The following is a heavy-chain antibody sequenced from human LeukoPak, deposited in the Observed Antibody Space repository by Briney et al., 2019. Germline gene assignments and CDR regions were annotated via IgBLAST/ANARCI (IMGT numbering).Heavy chain of an antibody. Sequence: GGSLRLSCAASGFTFSSYGMHWVRQAPGKGLEWVAVIWYGGSNKYYADSVKGRFTISRDNSKNTLYLQMNSLRAEDTAVYYCAKDRDSSSWYFDYWGQGTLVTVSS. V-gene: IGHV3-30*02. CDR2: IWYGGSNK. J-gene: IGHJ4*02. D-gene: IGHD6-13*01. CDR1: GFTFSSYG. CDR3: AKDRDSSSWYFDY.